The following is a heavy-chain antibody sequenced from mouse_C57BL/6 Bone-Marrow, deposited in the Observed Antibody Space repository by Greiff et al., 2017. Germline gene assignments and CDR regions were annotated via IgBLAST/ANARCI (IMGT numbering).Heavy chain of an antibody. V-gene: IGHV1-69*01. CDR1: GYTFTSYW. Sequence: QVQLQQPGAELVMPGASVKLSCKASGYTFTSYWMHWVKQRPGQGLEWIGELDPSDSYTNYNQKFKGKSTLTVDKSSSTAYMQLSSLTSEDSAVYYCARGGYYGKDFDYWGQGTTLTVSS. CDR3: ARGGYYGKDFDY. J-gene: IGHJ2*01. CDR2: LDPSDSYT. D-gene: IGHD1-1*01.